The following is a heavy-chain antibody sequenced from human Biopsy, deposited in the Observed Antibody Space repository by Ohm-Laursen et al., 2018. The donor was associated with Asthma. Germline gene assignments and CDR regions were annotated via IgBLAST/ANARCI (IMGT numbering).Heavy chain of an antibody. Sequence: SVKVSCKASGYNFISFAIHWVRQAPGQRLEWMGWVNTGNGDTKYSQKFQGRVTITRDTSASTAYMELRSLRSEDTATYYCAKTYYDFLTGQVKNVFGVWGQGTMVTASS. CDR3: AKTYYDFLTGQVKNVFGV. V-gene: IGHV1-3*04. CDR1: GYNFISFA. J-gene: IGHJ3*01. CDR2: VNTGNGDT. D-gene: IGHD3-9*01.